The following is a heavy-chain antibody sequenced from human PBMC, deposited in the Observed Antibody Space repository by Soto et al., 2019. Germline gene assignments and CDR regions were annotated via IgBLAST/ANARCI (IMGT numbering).Heavy chain of an antibody. V-gene: IGHV1-3*01. D-gene: IGHD3-10*01. CDR2: INAANANT. CDR3: ARLGGSGSRYLDY. J-gene: IGHJ4*02. CDR1: GYINTIYA. Sequence: ASVKVSCKTSGYINTIYAMHWVRQVPGQRLEWMGWINAANANTNYAQKFQDRVTVTTDTSTSTAYMELRSLRSDDTAVYFCARLGGSGSRYLDYWGQGALVTVSS.